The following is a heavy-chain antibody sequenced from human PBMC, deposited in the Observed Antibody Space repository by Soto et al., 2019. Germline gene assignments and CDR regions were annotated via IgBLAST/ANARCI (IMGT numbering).Heavy chain of an antibody. CDR1: GGSISGYY. CDR2: INHSGST. D-gene: IGHD1-1*01. Sequence: SETLSLTCTVYGGSISGYYWSWGWIRQSPGKGLEWIGEINHSGSTNYNPSLKSRVTISVDTSKNQFSLKLSSVTAADTAVYYCARTVIPAGTFEYHYYMDVWGKGTTVTVSS. CDR3: ARTVIPAGTFEYHYYMDV. J-gene: IGHJ6*03. V-gene: IGHV4-34*01.